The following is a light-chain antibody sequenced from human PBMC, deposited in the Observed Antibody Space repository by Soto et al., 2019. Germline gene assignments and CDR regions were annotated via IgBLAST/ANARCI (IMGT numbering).Light chain of an antibody. J-gene: IGKJ1*01. CDR1: QGISNY. V-gene: IGKV1-27*01. CDR2: AAS. CDR3: QKYNSAPRT. Sequence: DLQMTQSPSSLSASVGDRVTITCRASQGISNYLAWYQQKPGKVPKLLIYAASTLQSGVPSRFSGSGAGTDFTFTISNLQPEDVATYYWQKYNSAPRTFGQGTKVEIK.